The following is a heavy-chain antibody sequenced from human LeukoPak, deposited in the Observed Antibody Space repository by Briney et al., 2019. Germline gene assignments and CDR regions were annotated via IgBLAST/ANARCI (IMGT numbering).Heavy chain of an antibody. CDR1: GFTFSSNA. CDR3: AKEQAVAGDYSDY. D-gene: IGHD6-19*01. Sequence: PGGSLRLSCAASGFTFSSNAMSCVRQAPGKGLEWVSAISVSGGSTYYADSVKGRFTISRDNSKNTLYLQMDSLRAEDTAVYYCAKEQAVAGDYSDYWGQGTLVTVSS. CDR2: ISVSGGST. V-gene: IGHV3-23*01. J-gene: IGHJ4*02.